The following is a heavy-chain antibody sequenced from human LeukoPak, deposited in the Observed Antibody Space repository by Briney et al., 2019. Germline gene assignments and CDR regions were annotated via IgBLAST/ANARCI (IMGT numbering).Heavy chain of an antibody. V-gene: IGHV4-38-2*01. CDR1: GYSISSGDY. Sequence: SETLSLTCAVSGYSISSGDYWGWIRQSPGKGLEWIGSIYHSGSTYYNPSLKSRVTISVDTSKNQFSLKLSSVTAADTAVYYCARHRYYYDSSGYAIDQWGQGTLVTVSS. CDR3: ARHRYYYDSSGYAIDQ. J-gene: IGHJ4*02. D-gene: IGHD3-22*01. CDR2: IYHSGST.